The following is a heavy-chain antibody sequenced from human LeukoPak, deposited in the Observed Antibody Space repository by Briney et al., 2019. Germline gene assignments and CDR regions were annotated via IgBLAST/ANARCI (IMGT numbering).Heavy chain of an antibody. V-gene: IGHV4-59*12. Sequence: SETLSLTCTVSGGSISSYYWSWIRQPPGKGLEWIGYIYYSGSTNYNPSLKSRVTISVDTSKNQFSLKLSSVTAADTAVYYCARDISSPGYDSSGYYGTHYYGMDVWGQGTTVTVSS. D-gene: IGHD3-22*01. CDR1: GGSISSYY. J-gene: IGHJ6*02. CDR3: ARDISSPGYDSSGYYGTHYYGMDV. CDR2: IYYSGST.